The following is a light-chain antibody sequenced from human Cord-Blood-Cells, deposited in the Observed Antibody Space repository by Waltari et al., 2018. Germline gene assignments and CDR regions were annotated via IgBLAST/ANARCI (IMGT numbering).Light chain of an antibody. Sequence: DIQMTQSPSSLSASVGDRVTITCRASQSISSYLNWYQQKPGKAPKLLIYAASRLQSGVPARFSGSGSVTDVTLTISSLQPEDCATYYCQQSYSTPWTFGQGTKVEIK. J-gene: IGKJ1*01. CDR3: QQSYSTPWT. CDR2: AAS. CDR1: QSISSY. V-gene: IGKV1-39*01.